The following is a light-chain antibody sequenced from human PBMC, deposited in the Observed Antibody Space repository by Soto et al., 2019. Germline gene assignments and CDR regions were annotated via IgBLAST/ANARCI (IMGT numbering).Light chain of an antibody. CDR2: GAS. V-gene: IGKV3D-15*01. CDR3: QQFHYWWT. CDR1: QSVSSTK. Sequence: EIVLTQSPGTLSLSPGESATVSCRPSQSVSSTKFAWYQHKPGQAPRLLVSGASRRATGIPARFSGSGSGTEFTLTISSLQSEDFAFYYCQQFHYWWTFGQGTKVDIK. J-gene: IGKJ1*01.